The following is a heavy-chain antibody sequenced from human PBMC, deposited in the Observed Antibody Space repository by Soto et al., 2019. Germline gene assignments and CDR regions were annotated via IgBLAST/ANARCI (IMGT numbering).Heavy chain of an antibody. V-gene: IGHV3-11*04. J-gene: IGHJ4*02. CDR2: ITSSGSTV. Sequence: GGSLRLSCAASGFTFSDYYMSWIRQAPGKGLEWVSYITSSGSTVYYADSVKGRFTISRDNAKNSLYLQMNSLRAEDTAVYYCARDRGSGWYPYWGQGTLVTVSS. CDR1: GFTFSDYY. D-gene: IGHD6-19*01. CDR3: ARDRGSGWYPY.